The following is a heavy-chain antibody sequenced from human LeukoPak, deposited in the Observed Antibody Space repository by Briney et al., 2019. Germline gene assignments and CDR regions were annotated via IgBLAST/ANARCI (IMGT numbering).Heavy chain of an antibody. Sequence: ASVKVSCKASGFGFSSYGINWVRQAPGQRLEWMGWISGYTGRTKYLQKMRGRVTMTTDTSTNTAYMGLRSLASDDTAVYYCARGPGIDVAGVFDYWGQGSLVTVSS. V-gene: IGHV1-18*04. CDR1: GFGFSSYG. CDR3: ARGPGIDVAGVFDY. J-gene: IGHJ4*02. CDR2: ISGYTGRT. D-gene: IGHD6-19*01.